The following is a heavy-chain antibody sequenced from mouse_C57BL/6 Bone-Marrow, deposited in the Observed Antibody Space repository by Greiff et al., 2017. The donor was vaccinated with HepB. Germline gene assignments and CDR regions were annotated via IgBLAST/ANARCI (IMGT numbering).Heavy chain of an antibody. CDR1: GYTFTSYW. V-gene: IGHV1-5*01. CDR3: TRSPLTTVVATDFDY. J-gene: IGHJ2*01. D-gene: IGHD1-1*01. Sequence: EVQLQESGTVLARPGASVKMSCKTSGYTFTSYWMHWVKQRPGQGLEWIGAIYPGNSDTSYNQKFKGKAKLTAVTSASTAYMERSSLTNEDSAVYYCTRSPLTTVVATDFDYWGQGTTLTVSS. CDR2: IYPGNSDT.